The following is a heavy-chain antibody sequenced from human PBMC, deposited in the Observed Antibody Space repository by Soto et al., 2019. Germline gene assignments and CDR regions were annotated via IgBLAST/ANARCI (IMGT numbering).Heavy chain of an antibody. CDR2: IYYSGST. V-gene: IGHV4-59*08. D-gene: IGHD1-1*01. CDR3: AGYRRGYFDY. Sequence: SETLSLTCTVSGGSISSYYWSWIRQPPGKGLEWIGYIYYSGSTNYNPSLKSRVTISVDTSKNQFSLKLSSVTAADTAVYYCAGYRRGYFDYWGQGTLVTVSS. CDR1: GGSISSYY. J-gene: IGHJ4*02.